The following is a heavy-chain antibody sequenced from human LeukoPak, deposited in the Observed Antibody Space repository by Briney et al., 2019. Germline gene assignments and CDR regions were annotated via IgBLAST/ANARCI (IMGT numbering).Heavy chain of an antibody. CDR2: IYTSGST. D-gene: IGHD2/OR15-2a*01. CDR1: GGSISSYY. V-gene: IGHV4-4*07. CDR3: ARDRYFNLRYYYYYYMDV. J-gene: IGHJ6*03. Sequence: SETLSLTCTVSGGSISSYYWSWIRQPAGKGLEWIWRIYTSGSTNYNPSLKSRVTMSVDTSKNQFSLRLSSVPAADTAVYYCARDRYFNLRYYYYYYMDVWGKGTTVTVSS.